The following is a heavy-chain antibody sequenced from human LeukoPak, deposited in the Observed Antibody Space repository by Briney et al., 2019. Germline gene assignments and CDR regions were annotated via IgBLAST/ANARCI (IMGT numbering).Heavy chain of an antibody. CDR1: GFTVSSNY. CDR2: IYSGGST. J-gene: IGHJ6*02. Sequence: GGSLRLSCAASGFTVSSNYMSWVRQAPGKGLEWVSVIYSGGSTYYADSVKGRFTISRDNPKNTLYLQMNSLRAEDTAVYYCARDAIAAAGRSHYYYGMDVWGQGTTVTVSS. V-gene: IGHV3-66*01. CDR3: ARDAIAAAGRSHYYYGMDV. D-gene: IGHD6-13*01.